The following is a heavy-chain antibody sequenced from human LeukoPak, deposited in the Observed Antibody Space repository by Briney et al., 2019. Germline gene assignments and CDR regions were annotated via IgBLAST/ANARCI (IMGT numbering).Heavy chain of an antibody. D-gene: IGHD6-19*01. Sequence: SGPTLVKPTQTLTLSCTFSGFSLSTSGVGVGWIRQPPGKALEWLALIYWNDDKRYSPSLKSRLTITKDTSKNQVVLTMTNMDPVDTATYYCAHASQWLYADYWGQGTLVTVSS. CDR1: GFSLSTSGVG. J-gene: IGHJ4*02. CDR3: AHASQWLYADY. CDR2: IYWNDDK. V-gene: IGHV2-5*01.